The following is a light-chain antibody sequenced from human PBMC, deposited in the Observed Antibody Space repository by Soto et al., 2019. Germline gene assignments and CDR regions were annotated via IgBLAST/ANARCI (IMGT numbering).Light chain of an antibody. Sequence: EIVLTQSPGTLSLSPGEGATLSCRASQSLSGRYLAWYQQKPGQAPRLLIYDASNRATGIPARLSGSGSGTDFTLTISSLEPEDFAVYYCQQRSNWPRTFGQGTKV. J-gene: IGKJ1*01. CDR3: QQRSNWPRT. V-gene: IGKV3-11*01. CDR1: QSLSGRY. CDR2: DAS.